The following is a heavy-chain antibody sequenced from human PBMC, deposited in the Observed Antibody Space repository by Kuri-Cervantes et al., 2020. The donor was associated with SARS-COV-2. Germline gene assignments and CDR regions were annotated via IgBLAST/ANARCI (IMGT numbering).Heavy chain of an antibody. CDR2: INPNSGGT. V-gene: IGHV1-2*04. CDR3: ARGPSWNCIWGTYRGGWDTFDI. Sequence: ASVKVSCKASGCTFTGYYMHWVRQAPGQGLEWMGWINPNSGGTNYAQKFQGWVIMTRDTSITTAYMELSRLRSDDTAVYYCARGPSWNCIWGTYRGGWDTFDIWGQGTMVTVSS. J-gene: IGHJ3*02. CDR1: GCTFTGYY. D-gene: IGHD3-16*02.